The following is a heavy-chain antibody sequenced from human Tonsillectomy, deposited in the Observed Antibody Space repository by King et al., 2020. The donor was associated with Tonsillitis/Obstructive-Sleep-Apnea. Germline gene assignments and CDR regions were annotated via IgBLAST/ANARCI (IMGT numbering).Heavy chain of an antibody. CDR2: ISYDGSNK. D-gene: IGHD2-21*02. CDR3: AKDWVVTAENYYYGMDV. V-gene: IGHV3-30*18. J-gene: IGHJ6*02. CDR1: GFTFSSYG. Sequence: VQLVESGGGVVQPGGSLRLSCAASGFTFSSYGMHWVRQAPGKGLEWVAVISYDGSNKYYADSVKGRFTISRDNSKNTLYLQINSLRSEDTAVYDCAKDWVVTAENYYYGMDVWRQGTTVTVSS.